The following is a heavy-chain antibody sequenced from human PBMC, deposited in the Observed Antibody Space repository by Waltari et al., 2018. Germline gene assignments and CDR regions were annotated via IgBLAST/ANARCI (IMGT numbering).Heavy chain of an antibody. Sequence: QVQLQESGPGLVKPSETLSLTCTVSGGSISSYYWSWIRQPPGKGLEWIGYIYYSGSTNYNPSLKSRVTISVDTSKNQFSLKLSSVTAADTAVYYCASHYGDYTNYYFDYWGQGTLVTVSS. J-gene: IGHJ4*02. V-gene: IGHV4-59*01. CDR3: ASHYGDYTNYYFDY. D-gene: IGHD4-17*01. CDR1: GGSISSYY. CDR2: IYYSGST.